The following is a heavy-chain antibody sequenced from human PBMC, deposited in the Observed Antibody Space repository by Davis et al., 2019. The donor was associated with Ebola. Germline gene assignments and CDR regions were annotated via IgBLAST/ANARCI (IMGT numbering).Heavy chain of an antibody. V-gene: IGHV2-26*01. J-gene: IGHJ6*04. D-gene: IGHD2-2*01. CDR3: ARIGEGCSSTSCYEFLDV. Sequence: SGPTLVKPTETLTLTCTVSGFSLSNARMGVSWIRQPPGKALEWLAHIFSNDEKSYSTSLKSRLTISKATSKSQVVLTMTNMDPVDTATYYCARIGEGCSSTSCYEFLDVWGKGTTVTVSS. CDR1: GFSLSNARMG. CDR2: IFSNDEK.